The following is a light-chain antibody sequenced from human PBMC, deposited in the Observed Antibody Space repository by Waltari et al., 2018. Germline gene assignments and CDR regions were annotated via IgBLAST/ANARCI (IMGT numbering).Light chain of an antibody. J-gene: IGLJ2*01. CDR3: QSYDSSLFVV. Sequence: YQQLPVTAPRLNIFSNNNRPSGVTDRFPGHKSGTSASPANTGHQSEDEAEYYCQSYDSSLFVVFGGGTKLTVL. CDR2: SNN. V-gene: IGLV1-40*01.